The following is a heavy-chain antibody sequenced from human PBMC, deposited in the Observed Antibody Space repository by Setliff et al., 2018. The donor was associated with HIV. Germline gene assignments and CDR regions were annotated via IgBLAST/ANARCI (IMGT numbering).Heavy chain of an antibody. D-gene: IGHD1-7*01. CDR2: IYTSGST. CDR1: GGSMSTYY. CDR3: ARDRYTWNYGKNYMDV. Sequence: SETLSLTCTVSGGSMSTYYGSWIRQPPGKGLEWIGYIYTSGSTNYNPSLRSRVTISVDTSKNHFSLRLSSVTAADTAVYYCARDRYTWNYGKNYMDVWGKGTTVTVSS. J-gene: IGHJ6*03. V-gene: IGHV4-4*08.